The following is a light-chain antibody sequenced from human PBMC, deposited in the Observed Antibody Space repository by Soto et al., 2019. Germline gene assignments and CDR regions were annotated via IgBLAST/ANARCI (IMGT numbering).Light chain of an antibody. Sequence: EIVLTQSPATLSLSPGERATLSCRASQTVSSYLTWYQQKPGQAPRLLIYDTSNRATGIPARFSGTGSGTNFTLTISSLEPEDFAVYYCQQRSDWTFTFGVGTKVEIK. CDR1: QTVSSY. V-gene: IGKV3-11*01. CDR2: DTS. CDR3: QQRSDWTFT. J-gene: IGKJ4*01.